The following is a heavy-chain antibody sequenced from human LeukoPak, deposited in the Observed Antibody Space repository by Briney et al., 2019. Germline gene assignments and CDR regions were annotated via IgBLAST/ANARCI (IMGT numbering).Heavy chain of an antibody. CDR3: ARRGHGSSWYYFDY. V-gene: IGHV5-51*01. CDR2: IYLGGPDS. CDR1: GYSINSYW. Sequence: GEPLKISCKASGYSINSYWIGWVRQVPGKGLEWMGNIYLGGPDSRYRPSFQGQVTISADKSISTAYLQWNSLKASDTAIYYCARRGHGSSWYYFDYWGQGTLVTVSS. J-gene: IGHJ4*02. D-gene: IGHD6-13*01.